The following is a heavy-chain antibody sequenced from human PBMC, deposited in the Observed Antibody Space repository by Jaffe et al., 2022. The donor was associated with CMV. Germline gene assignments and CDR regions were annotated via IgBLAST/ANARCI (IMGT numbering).Heavy chain of an antibody. Sequence: QVQLQQWGAGLLKPSETLSLTCAVYGGSFSGYYWSWIRQPPGKGLEWIGEINHSGSTNYNPSLKSRVTISVDTSKNQFSLKLSSVTAADTAVYYCARGRGFGDFWSGYYRHYFDYWGQGTLVTVSS. J-gene: IGHJ4*02. V-gene: IGHV4-34*01. CDR2: INHSGST. D-gene: IGHD3-3*01. CDR1: GGSFSGYY. CDR3: ARGRGFGDFWSGYYRHYFDY.